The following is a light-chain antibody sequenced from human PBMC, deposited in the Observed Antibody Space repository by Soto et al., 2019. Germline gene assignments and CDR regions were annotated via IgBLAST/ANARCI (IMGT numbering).Light chain of an antibody. CDR3: QQYDNLPRT. Sequence: DIQMTQSPSSLSASVGDRVTITCQASQDISNYLNWYQQKPGKAPKLLIYDASNLETGVPSRFSGSRSRTDFTFTISSLQPEDIATYYCQQYDNLPRTFGPGTKVDIK. CDR1: QDISNY. V-gene: IGKV1-33*01. J-gene: IGKJ3*01. CDR2: DAS.